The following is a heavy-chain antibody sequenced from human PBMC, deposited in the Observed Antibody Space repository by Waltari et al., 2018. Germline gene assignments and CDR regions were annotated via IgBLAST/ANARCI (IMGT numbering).Heavy chain of an antibody. CDR3: ARRAYYYGSGSYYNAFDI. D-gene: IGHD3-10*01. CDR1: GFTFSSHA. CDR2: ISYDGRNK. Sequence: QVQLVESGGGVVQPGRSLRLSCAASGFTFSSHAMHWVRQAPGKGLEWVAVISYDGRNKYYADSVKGRFTISRDNSKNTLYLQMNSLRAEDTAVYYCARRAYYYGSGSYYNAFDIWGQGTMVTVSS. J-gene: IGHJ3*02. V-gene: IGHV3-30*04.